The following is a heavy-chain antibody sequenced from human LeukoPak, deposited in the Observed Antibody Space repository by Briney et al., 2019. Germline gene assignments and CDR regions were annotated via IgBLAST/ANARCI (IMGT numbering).Heavy chain of an antibody. CDR2: ISWNSGSI. D-gene: IGHD2-15*01. Sequence: GGSPRLSCAASGFTFDDYAMHWVRQAPGKGLEWVSGISWNSGSIGYADSVKGRFTISRDNAKNSLYLQMNSLRAEDTALYYCARDSVRYCSGGSCYSGYWGQGTLVTVSS. CDR1: GFTFDDYA. CDR3: ARDSVRYCSGGSCYSGY. J-gene: IGHJ4*02. V-gene: IGHV3-9*01.